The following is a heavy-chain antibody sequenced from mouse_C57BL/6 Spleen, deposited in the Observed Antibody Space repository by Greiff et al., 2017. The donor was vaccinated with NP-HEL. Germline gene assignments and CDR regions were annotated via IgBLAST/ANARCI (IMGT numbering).Heavy chain of an antibody. CDR1: GYTFTSYW. V-gene: IGHV1-69*01. CDR3: ERTGGTDYFDY. D-gene: IGHD4-1*01. CDR2: IYPSDSYT. Sequence: VQLQQPGAELVMPGASVKLSCKASGYTFTSYWMHWVKQRPGQGLEWIGEIYPSDSYTNYNQKFKGKATLTVDKSSSTAYMQLSSLTSEDSSVAYCERTGGTDYFDYWGPGTTLTVSS. J-gene: IGHJ2*01.